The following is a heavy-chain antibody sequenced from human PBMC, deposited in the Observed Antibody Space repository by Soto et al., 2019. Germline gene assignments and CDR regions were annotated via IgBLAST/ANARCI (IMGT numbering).Heavy chain of an antibody. V-gene: IGHV3-30-3*01. CDR3: ARVPSYCSGGSCCFDY. CDR2: ISYDGREK. J-gene: IGHJ4*02. Sequence: GGSLRLSCAASGFSFSIYAFHWVRQAPGKGLEWLSVISYDGREKYYADSVKGRFTISRDNAKNSLYLQMNSLRAEDTAVYYCARVPSYCSGGSCCFDYWGQGTLVTVSS. D-gene: IGHD2-15*01. CDR1: GFSFSIYA.